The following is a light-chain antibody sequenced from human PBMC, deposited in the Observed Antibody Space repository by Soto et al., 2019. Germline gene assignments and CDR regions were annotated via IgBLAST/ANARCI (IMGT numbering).Light chain of an antibody. CDR1: QSVSSSY. Sequence: EIVLTQSPGTLCLSPGERATLSCRASQSVSSSYLAWYQQKPGQAPRLLISGASTRAADIPDRFSGSGSGTDFTLTISSLEPEDFAVYYCQQRSNWPPITFGQGTRLEI. CDR3: QQRSNWPPIT. CDR2: GAS. V-gene: IGKV3D-20*02. J-gene: IGKJ5*01.